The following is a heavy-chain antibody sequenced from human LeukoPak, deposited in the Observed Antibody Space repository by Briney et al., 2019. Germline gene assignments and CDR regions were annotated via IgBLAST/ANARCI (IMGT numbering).Heavy chain of an antibody. CDR2: IWYDGSNK. D-gene: IGHD2-2*01. CDR3: ARDQCSSTSCYFDY. CDR1: GFTFSSYG. V-gene: IGHV3-33*01. Sequence: GGSLRLSGAASGFTFSSYGMPWVRQAPGKGLEWVAVIWYDGSNKYYADSVKGRFTISRDNSKNTLYLQMNSLRAEDTAVYYCARDQCSSTSCYFDYWGQGTLVTVSS. J-gene: IGHJ4*02.